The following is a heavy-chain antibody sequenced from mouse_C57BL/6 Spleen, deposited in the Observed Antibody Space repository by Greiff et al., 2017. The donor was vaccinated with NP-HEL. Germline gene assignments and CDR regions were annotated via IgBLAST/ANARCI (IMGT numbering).Heavy chain of an antibody. CDR1: GYAFSSSW. V-gene: IGHV1-82*01. D-gene: IGHD2-5*01. CDR3: ARNYYSNYDWFAY. J-gene: IGHJ3*01. Sequence: LQESGPELVKPGASVKISCKASGYAFSSSWMHWVKQRPGKGLEWIGRIYPGGGDTNYNGKFKGKATLTADQSSSTAYMQLSSLTSEDSAVYFCARNYYSNYDWFAYWGQGTLVTVSA. CDR2: IYPGGGDT.